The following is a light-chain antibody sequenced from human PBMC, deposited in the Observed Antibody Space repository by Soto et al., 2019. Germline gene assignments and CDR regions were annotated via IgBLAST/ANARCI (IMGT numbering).Light chain of an antibody. V-gene: IGKV1-39*01. CDR3: QQTYRTPLT. J-gene: IGKJ4*01. CDR1: ENIVTH. CDR2: GAS. Sequence: DILMTQSPTSLSASVGDRVTITCRASENIVTHLNWYQQRPGKAPKVLIYGASNLQTWVPSRFSGSGSGTDFILTINSLQPEDFASYYCQQTYRTPLTFGAGTKVDI.